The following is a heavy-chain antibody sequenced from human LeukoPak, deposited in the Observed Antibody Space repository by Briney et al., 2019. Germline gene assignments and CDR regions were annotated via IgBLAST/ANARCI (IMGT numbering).Heavy chain of an antibody. CDR1: GFTFSSYW. J-gene: IGHJ4*02. Sequence: GGSLRLSCAASGFTFSSYWMGWVRQAPGKGLEWVANIKQEGSEKYYVDSVKGRFTISRDNAKNSLYLQMNSLRAEDTAVYYCASYGRGLYRSPSSDYWGQGTLVTVSS. D-gene: IGHD2/OR15-2a*01. CDR2: IKQEGSEK. CDR3: ASYGRGLYRSPSSDY. V-gene: IGHV3-7*01.